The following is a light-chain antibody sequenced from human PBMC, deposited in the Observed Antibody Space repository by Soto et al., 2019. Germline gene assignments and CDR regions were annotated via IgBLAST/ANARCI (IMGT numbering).Light chain of an antibody. V-gene: IGKV3D-15*01. Sequence: MTQSPSTLSGSVGDRATLSCWASQSVDSNLAWYQQKPGQAPRLLIFGASTRATGIPARFSGSGSGTKFTLTIASLQPDDFATYYCQQYETFSGTFGPGTKVDIK. J-gene: IGKJ1*01. CDR1: QSVDSN. CDR3: QQYETFSGT. CDR2: GAS.